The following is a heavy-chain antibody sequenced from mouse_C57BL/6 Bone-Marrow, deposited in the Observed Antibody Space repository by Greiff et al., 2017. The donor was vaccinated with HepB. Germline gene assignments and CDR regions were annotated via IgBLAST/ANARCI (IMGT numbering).Heavy chain of an antibody. J-gene: IGHJ2*01. Sequence: VQLQQSGPELVKPGASVKMSCKASGYTFTDYNMHWVKQSHGKSLEWIGYINPNNGGTSYNQKFKGKATLTVNKSSSTAYMALRSLTSEYSAVSYCEGPLGYFDYWGQCTTLTVSS. CDR1: GYTFTDYN. V-gene: IGHV1-22*01. CDR3: EGPLGYFDY. CDR2: INPNNGGT.